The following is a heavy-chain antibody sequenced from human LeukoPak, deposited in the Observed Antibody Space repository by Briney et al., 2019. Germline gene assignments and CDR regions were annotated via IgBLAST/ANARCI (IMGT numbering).Heavy chain of an antibody. V-gene: IGHV4-59*01. CDR3: ARAYSSGWYYFDY. Sequence: SETLSLTCTVSGGSISSYYWRWIRQPPGKGLEWIGYIYYTGSTNYNPSLKSRVTISVDTSKNRFSLKLSSVTAADTAVYYCARAYSSGWYYFDYWGQGTLVTVSS. CDR2: IYYTGST. CDR1: GGSISSYY. D-gene: IGHD6-19*01. J-gene: IGHJ4*02.